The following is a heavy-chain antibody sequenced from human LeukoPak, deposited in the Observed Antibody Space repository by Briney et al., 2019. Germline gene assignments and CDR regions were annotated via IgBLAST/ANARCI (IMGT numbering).Heavy chain of an antibody. Sequence: GGSLRLSCAASGLTFSRYWMHWVRQASGKGLVWVSRINTDGRTITYADSVKGRFTISRDNAKNTLYLQMNSLRAEGTAVYYCVRSAFLTTEFYFDYWGHGTLVTVSS. V-gene: IGHV3-74*01. CDR3: VRSAFLTTEFYFDY. D-gene: IGHD4-11*01. CDR1: GLTFSRYW. J-gene: IGHJ4*01. CDR2: INTDGRTI.